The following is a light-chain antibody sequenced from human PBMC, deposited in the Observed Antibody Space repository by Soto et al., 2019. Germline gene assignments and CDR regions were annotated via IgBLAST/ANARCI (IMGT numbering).Light chain of an antibody. CDR2: AAS. CDR3: QQSYSTPRIP. CDR1: QSISSY. J-gene: IGKJ5*01. Sequence: VGDRVTITFRASQSISSYLNWYQQKPGNAPKLLIYAASSLQSGVPSRFSGSGSGTDFTLTISSLQPEDFATYYCQQSYSTPRIPFGQGTRLEIK. V-gene: IGKV1-39*01.